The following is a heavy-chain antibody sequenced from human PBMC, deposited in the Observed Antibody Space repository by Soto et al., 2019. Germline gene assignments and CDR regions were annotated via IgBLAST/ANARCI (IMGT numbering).Heavy chain of an antibody. Sequence: SVKVSCKASGGTFSSYAISWVRQAPGQGLEWMGGIIPIFGTANYAQKFQGRVTITADESTSTAYMELSSLRSEDTAVYYCARDSSWYGGLDHWGQGTLVTVSS. CDR3: ARDSSWYGGLDH. CDR1: GGTFSSYA. D-gene: IGHD6-19*01. CDR2: IIPIFGTA. J-gene: IGHJ5*02. V-gene: IGHV1-69*13.